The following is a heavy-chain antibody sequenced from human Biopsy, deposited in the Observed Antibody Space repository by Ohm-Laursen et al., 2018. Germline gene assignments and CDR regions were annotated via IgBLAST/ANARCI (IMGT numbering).Heavy chain of an antibody. CDR2: ISPSGATT. J-gene: IGHJ6*02. D-gene: IGHD5-24*01. CDR1: GNTFATYH. CDR3: ARAGVGSDGTDSCHYGMDV. V-gene: IGHV1-46*01. Sequence: GASVKVSCKASGNTFATYHIHWVRQAPGQGLEWMGVISPSGATTSFSQKFQGRITMTRDTSTGTVYMDLNSLGSEYTAVYYCARAGVGSDGTDSCHYGMDVWGPGTTVTVSS.